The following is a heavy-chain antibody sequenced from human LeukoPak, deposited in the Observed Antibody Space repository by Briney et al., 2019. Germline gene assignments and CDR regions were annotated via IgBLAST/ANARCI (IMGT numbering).Heavy chain of an antibody. V-gene: IGHV4-39*07. CDR3: ARVITIFGVVVNWYFDL. CDR2: IYYSGST. J-gene: IGHJ2*01. Sequence: SETLSLTCTVSGGSISSSSYYWGWIRQPPGKGLEWIGSIYYSGSTYYNPSLKSRVTISVDTSKNQFSLKLNSVTAADTAVYYCARVITIFGVVVNWYFDLWGRGTLVTVSS. D-gene: IGHD3-3*01. CDR1: GGSISSSSYY.